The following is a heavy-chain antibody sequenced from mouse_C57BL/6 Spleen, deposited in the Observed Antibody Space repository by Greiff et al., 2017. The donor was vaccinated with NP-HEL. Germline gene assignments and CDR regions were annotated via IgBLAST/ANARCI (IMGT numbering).Heavy chain of an antibody. CDR3: ERQGRLRSMDY. D-gene: IGHD1-1*01. CDR2: ISNGGGST. V-gene: IGHV5-12*01. Sequence: EVKVVESGGGLVQPGGSLKLSCAASGFTFSDYYMYWVRQTPEKRLEWVAYISNGGGSTYYPDTVKGRFTISRDNAKNTLYLQMSRLKSEDTAMYYCERQGRLRSMDYWGQGTSVTVSS. J-gene: IGHJ4*01. CDR1: GFTFSDYY.